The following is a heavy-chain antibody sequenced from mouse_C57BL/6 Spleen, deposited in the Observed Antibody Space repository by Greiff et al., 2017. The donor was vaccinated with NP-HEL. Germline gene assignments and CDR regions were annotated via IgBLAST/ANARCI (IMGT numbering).Heavy chain of an antibody. V-gene: IGHV1-69*01. CDR3: ARSYYGSSYVGYFDV. D-gene: IGHD1-1*01. J-gene: IGHJ1*03. CDR2: IDPSDSYT. Sequence: VQLQQPGAELVMPGASVKLSCKASGYTFTSYWMHWVKQRPGQGLEWIGEIDPSDSYTNYNQKFKGKSTLTVDKSSSTAYMQLSSLTSEDSAVYYCARSYYGSSYVGYFDVWGTGTTVTVSS. CDR1: GYTFTSYW.